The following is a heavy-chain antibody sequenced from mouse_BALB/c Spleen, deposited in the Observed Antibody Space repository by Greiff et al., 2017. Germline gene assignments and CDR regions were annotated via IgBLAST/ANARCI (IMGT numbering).Heavy chain of an antibody. J-gene: IGHJ4*01. Sequence: VKLVESGPGLVAPSQSLSITCTVSGFSLTGYGVNWVRQPPGKGLEWLGMIWGDGSTDYNSALKSRLSISKDNSKSQVFLKMNSLQTDDTARYYCARIYYYGSSLYAMDYWGQGTSVTVSS. V-gene: IGHV2-6-7*01. CDR1: GFSLTGYG. D-gene: IGHD1-1*01. CDR2: IWGDGST. CDR3: ARIYYYGSSLYAMDY.